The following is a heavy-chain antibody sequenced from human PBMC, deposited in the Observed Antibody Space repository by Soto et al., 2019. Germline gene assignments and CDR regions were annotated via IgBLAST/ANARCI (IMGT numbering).Heavy chain of an antibody. CDR3: AAQGPPKYDGSGSYYNAFDY. CDR1: GFTFTSSA. Sequence: SVKVSCKASGFTFTSSAMQWVRQARGQRLEWIGWIVVGSGNTNYAQKFQERVTITRDMSTSTAYMELSSLRSEDTAVYYCAAQGPPKYDGSGSYYNAFDYWGQGTLVPVAS. D-gene: IGHD3-10*01. J-gene: IGHJ4*02. CDR2: IVVGSGNT. V-gene: IGHV1-58*02.